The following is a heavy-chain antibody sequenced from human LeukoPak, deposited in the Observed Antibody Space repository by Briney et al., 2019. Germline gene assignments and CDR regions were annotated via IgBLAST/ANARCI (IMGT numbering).Heavy chain of an antibody. CDR2: IYYSGST. J-gene: IGHJ3*02. Sequence: ASETLSLTCTVSGGSISSYYWSWIRQPPGKGLEWIGYIYYSGSTNYNPSLKSRVTISVDTSKNQFSLKLSSVTAADTAVYYCARVRDPGIAVAAFDIWGQGTMVTVSS. CDR3: ARVRDPGIAVAAFDI. V-gene: IGHV4-59*08. D-gene: IGHD6-19*01. CDR1: GGSISSYY.